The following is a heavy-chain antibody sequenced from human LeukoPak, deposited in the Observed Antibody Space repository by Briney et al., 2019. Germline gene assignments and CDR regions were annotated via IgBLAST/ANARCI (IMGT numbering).Heavy chain of an antibody. CDR1: GFTFSSYE. Sequence: GGSLRLSCAASGFTFSSYEMNWVRQAPGKGLEWVSYISSSGSTIYYADSVKGRFTISRDNAKNSLYLQMNSLRAEDTAVYYCARGDYGDYEFDYWGQGTLVTVSS. J-gene: IGHJ4*02. CDR2: ISSSGSTI. D-gene: IGHD4-17*01. V-gene: IGHV3-48*03. CDR3: ARGDYGDYEFDY.